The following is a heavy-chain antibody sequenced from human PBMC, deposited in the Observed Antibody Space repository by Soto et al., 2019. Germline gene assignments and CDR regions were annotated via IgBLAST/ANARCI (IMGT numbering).Heavy chain of an antibody. CDR1: GGTFSSYT. D-gene: IGHD3-16*02. CDR3: AREQSYRNDY. J-gene: IGHJ4*02. Sequence: SVKVSCKASGGTFSSYTISWVRQAPGQGLEWMGRIVPILGIANYAQKFQGRVTITADKSTSTVYMELSSLRSEDTAVYYCAREQSYRNDYWGQGTLVSVSS. V-gene: IGHV1-69*04. CDR2: IVPILGIA.